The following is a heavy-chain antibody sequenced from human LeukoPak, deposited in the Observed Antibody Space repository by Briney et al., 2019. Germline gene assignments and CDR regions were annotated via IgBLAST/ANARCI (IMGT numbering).Heavy chain of an antibody. CDR1: GYTFTGYY. CDR3: ARDADYYGSGLRGFDP. CDR2: INPNSGGT. D-gene: IGHD3-10*01. J-gene: IGHJ5*02. Sequence: ASVKVSCKASGYTFTGYYMHWVRQAPGQGLEWIGWINPNSGGTNYAQKFQGRVTMTRDTSISTAYMELSRLRSDDTAVYYCARDADYYGSGLRGFDPWGQGTLVTVSS. V-gene: IGHV1-2*02.